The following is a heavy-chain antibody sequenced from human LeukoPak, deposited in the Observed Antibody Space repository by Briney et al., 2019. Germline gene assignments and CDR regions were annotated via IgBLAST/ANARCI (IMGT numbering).Heavy chain of an antibody. V-gene: IGHV3-7*01. Sequence: GGSLRLSCAASGFTFSSYWMSWVRQAPGKGLEWVANIKQDGSEKYYVDSVKGRFTISRDSAKNSLYLQMNSLRAEDTAVYYCARFGIRLRAYYFFDYWGQGTLVTVSS. D-gene: IGHD2-21*01. J-gene: IGHJ4*02. CDR1: GFTFSSYW. CDR2: IKQDGSEK. CDR3: ARFGIRLRAYYFFDY.